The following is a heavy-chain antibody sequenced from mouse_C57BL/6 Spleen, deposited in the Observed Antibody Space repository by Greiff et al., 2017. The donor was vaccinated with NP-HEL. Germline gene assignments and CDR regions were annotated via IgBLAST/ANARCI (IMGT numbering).Heavy chain of an antibody. Sequence: QVQLKESGPGLVAPSQSLSITCTVSGFSLTSYGVHWVRQPPGKGLEWLVVIWSDGSTTYNSAPKSRLSISKDTSKSQVFLKMKSLQTDDTAMYYCARHDYYYGSSYDYYAMDYWGQGTSVTVSS. CDR3: ARHDYYYGSSYDYYAMDY. V-gene: IGHV2-6-1*01. CDR2: IWSDGST. CDR1: GFSLTSYG. D-gene: IGHD1-1*01. J-gene: IGHJ4*01.